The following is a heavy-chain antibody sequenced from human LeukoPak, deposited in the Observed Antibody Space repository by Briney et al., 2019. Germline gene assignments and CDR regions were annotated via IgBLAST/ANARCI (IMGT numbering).Heavy chain of an antibody. CDR1: GYTFTGYY. D-gene: IGHD2-15*01. V-gene: IGHV1-2*06. Sequence: ASVKVSCKASGYTFTGYYMHCVRQAHGQVLEWMGLINPNSGGTNYAQKFQGRVTMTRDTSISTAYMELSRLRSDDTAVYYCARDHGVVAAYPDYYYMDVWGKGTTVTVSS. CDR3: ARDHGVVAAYPDYYYMDV. CDR2: INPNSGGT. J-gene: IGHJ6*03.